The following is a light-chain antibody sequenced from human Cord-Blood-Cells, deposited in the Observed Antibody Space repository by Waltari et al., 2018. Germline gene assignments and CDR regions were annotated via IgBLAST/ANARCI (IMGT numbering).Light chain of an antibody. CDR3: CSYAGSYTYVV. V-gene: IGLV2-11*01. J-gene: IGLJ2*01. CDR2: DVS. CDR1: SSDVGGYNY. Sequence: QSALTQPRSVSGSPGQSVTISCTGPSSDVGGYNYVSCYQQHPGKAPKLMIYDVSKRPSGVPDRFSGSKSGNTASLTISGLQAEDEADYYCCSYAGSYTYVVFGGGTKLTVL.